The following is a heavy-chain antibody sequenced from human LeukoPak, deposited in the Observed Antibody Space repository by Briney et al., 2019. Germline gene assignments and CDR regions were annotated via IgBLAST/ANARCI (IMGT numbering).Heavy chain of an antibody. J-gene: IGHJ4*02. D-gene: IGHD6-6*01. CDR2: TYCSSKWYN. Sequence: SQTLSLTCAISGDSVSSINGGWNWIRQSPSRCLEWLGRTYCSSKWYNDYAVSMEWRITIYPDTSKTQFSLQLNSVTPDDTTVYYCARDLRNTRSYTFDYWGQGPLVTASS. V-gene: IGHV6-1*01. CDR3: ARDLRNTRSYTFDY. CDR1: GDSVSSINGG.